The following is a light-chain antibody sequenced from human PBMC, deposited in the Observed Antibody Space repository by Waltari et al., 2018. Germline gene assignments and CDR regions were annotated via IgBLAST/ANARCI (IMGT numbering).Light chain of an antibody. V-gene: IGKV3-15*01. J-gene: IGKJ2*01. Sequence: ETIMTQSPATLSVSPGERASLSCRASKSVSNNLAWYQQKPGQAPRLLIYAASSRGTGVPGRVSGGGSGTDFTLTISSLQSEDFAVYYCQQYNEWPYTFGQGTKVDIK. CDR2: AAS. CDR3: QQYNEWPYT. CDR1: KSVSNN.